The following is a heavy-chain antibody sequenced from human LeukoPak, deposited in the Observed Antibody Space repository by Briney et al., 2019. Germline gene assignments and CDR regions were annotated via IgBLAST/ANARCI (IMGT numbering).Heavy chain of an antibody. J-gene: IGHJ4*02. CDR3: ARSIAVADHPFEY. CDR2: IYYSGSS. CDR1: GGSISSYY. Sequence: SETLSLTCTVSGGSISSYYWSWIRQPPGKGLEWIGYIYYSGSSNYNPSLKSRVTISVDTSKNQFSLKLSSVTAADTAVYYCARSIAVADHPFEYWGQGTLVTVSS. V-gene: IGHV4-59*01. D-gene: IGHD6-19*01.